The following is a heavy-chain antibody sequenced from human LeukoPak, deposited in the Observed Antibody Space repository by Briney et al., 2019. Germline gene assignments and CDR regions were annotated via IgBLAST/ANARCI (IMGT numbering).Heavy chain of an antibody. CDR3: ARPFRFGSNWFDP. J-gene: IGHJ5*02. Sequence: ASVKVSCKASGYTFTGYYMHWVRQAPGQGLEWMGWINPNSGGTNYAQKFQGRVTMTRDTSISTAYMELSRLRSDDTAVYYCARPFRFGSNWFDPWGQGTLVTVSS. CDR2: INPNSGGT. CDR1: GYTFTGYY. V-gene: IGHV1-2*02. D-gene: IGHD3-10*01.